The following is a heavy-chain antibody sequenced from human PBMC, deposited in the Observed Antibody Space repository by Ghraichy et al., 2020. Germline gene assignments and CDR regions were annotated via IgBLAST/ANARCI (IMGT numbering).Heavy chain of an antibody. CDR1: GFTFSSYW. CDR3: ATLGSASTADY. D-gene: IGHD3-16*01. J-gene: IGHJ4*02. Sequence: GGSLRLSCAVSGFTFSSYWMHWVRQAPGKGLGWVSRINSDGSSTSYADSVKGRFTISRDNAKNTLYLQMNSLEAEDTAVYYCATLGSASTADYWGQGTLVTVSS. CDR2: INSDGSST. V-gene: IGHV3-74*01.